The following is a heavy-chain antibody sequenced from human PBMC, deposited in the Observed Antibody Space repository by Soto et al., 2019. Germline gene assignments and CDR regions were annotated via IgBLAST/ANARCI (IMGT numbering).Heavy chain of an antibody. CDR2: ISYDGSRK. CDR1: EFTFRIFA. Sequence: VHLVESGGGVVQPGSSLRLSCAASEFTFRIFAMHWLRQSPGKGLEGLAVISYDGSRKADSVKGRFTVSRDNSWNTLYLQMNSLRAEDTAIYYCARGDREDIEEVVGVRPGEYSMDVWGQGTTVTVSS. CDR3: ARGDREDIEEVVGVRPGEYSMDV. V-gene: IGHV3-30-3*01. J-gene: IGHJ6*02. D-gene: IGHD1-26*01.